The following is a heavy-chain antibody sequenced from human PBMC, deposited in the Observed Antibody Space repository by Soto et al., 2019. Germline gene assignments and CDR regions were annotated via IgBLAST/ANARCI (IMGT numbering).Heavy chain of an antibody. J-gene: IGHJ6*02. Sequence: SVKVSCKASGGTFSSYAISWVRQAPGQGLEWMGGIIPIFGTANYAQKFQGRVTITADESTSTAYMELSSLRSEDTAVYYCARATDYYYGMDVWGHGTTVTVSS. CDR3: ARATDYYYGMDV. V-gene: IGHV1-69*13. CDR1: GGTFSSYA. CDR2: IIPIFGTA.